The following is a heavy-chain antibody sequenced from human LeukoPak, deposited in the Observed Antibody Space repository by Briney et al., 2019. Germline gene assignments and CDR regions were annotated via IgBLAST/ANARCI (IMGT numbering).Heavy chain of an antibody. D-gene: IGHD3-22*01. CDR2: ISSSSSYI. J-gene: IGHJ3*02. Sequence: PGGSLRLSCAASGFTFKTYTMHWVRQAPGMGLEWVSSISSSSSYIFYADSVKGRFTISRDNAKNSLYLQMSSLRSEDTAVYYCAKRTSGGYDSNAFDIWGQGTMVTVSS. CDR1: GFTFKTYT. V-gene: IGHV3-21*04. CDR3: AKRTSGGYDSNAFDI.